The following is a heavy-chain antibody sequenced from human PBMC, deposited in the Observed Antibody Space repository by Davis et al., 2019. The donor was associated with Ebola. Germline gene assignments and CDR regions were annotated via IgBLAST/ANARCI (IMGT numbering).Heavy chain of an antibody. J-gene: IGHJ3*01. CDR3: ARTYYFDDSGYRNAFDV. V-gene: IGHV3-23*01. Sequence: GGSLRLSCAASGFRVSGPYMSWVRQAPGKGLEWVSAISGSGTSPYYADSVKGRFIISRDNSKNTLYLQMNSLRAEDTAVYYCARTYYFDDSGYRNAFDVWGQGTMVTISS. CDR2: ISGSGTSP. CDR1: GFRVSGPY. D-gene: IGHD3-22*01.